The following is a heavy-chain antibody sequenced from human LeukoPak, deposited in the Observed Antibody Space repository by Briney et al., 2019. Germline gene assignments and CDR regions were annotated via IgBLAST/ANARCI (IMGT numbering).Heavy chain of an antibody. J-gene: IGHJ6*03. V-gene: IGHV4-31*03. Sequence: SETLSLTCTVSGGSISSGGYYWSWIRQHPGKGLEWIGYIYYSGSTYYNPSLKSRVTISVDTSKSQFSLKLSSVTAADTAVYYCARDANCSSTSCYMPYYYMDVWGKGTTVTVSS. CDR2: IYYSGST. CDR3: ARDANCSSTSCYMPYYYMDV. D-gene: IGHD2-2*02. CDR1: GGSISSGGYY.